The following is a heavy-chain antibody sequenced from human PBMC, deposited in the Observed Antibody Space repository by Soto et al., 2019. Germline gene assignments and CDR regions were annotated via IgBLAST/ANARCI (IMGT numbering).Heavy chain of an antibody. J-gene: IGHJ4*02. CDR2: LSDSGGST. CDR1: GFTFSSHA. V-gene: IGHV3-23*01. D-gene: IGHD6-13*01. Sequence: EVQLLESGGGLVQPGGSLRLSCTASGFTFSSHAMTWVRQAPGKGLEWVSGLSDSGGSTYYADSVKGRLTISRDNSMSTLYLQMNTLRAKDTAVYDCAKVSSSWYAGFFDLWGQGTLVTVSP. CDR3: AKVSSSWYAGFFDL.